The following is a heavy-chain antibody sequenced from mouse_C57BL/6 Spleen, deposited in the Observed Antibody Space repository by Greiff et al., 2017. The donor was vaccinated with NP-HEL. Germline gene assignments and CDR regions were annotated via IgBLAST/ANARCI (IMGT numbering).Heavy chain of an antibody. Sequence: VQLKQSGPELVKPGASVKISCKASGYTFTDYYMNWVKQSHGKSLEWIGDINPNNGGTSYNQKFKGKATLTVDKSSSTAYMELRSLTSEDSAVYYCSYDYDAGAWFAYWGQGTLVTVSA. CDR1: GYTFTDYY. D-gene: IGHD2-4*01. J-gene: IGHJ3*01. CDR3: SYDYDAGAWFAY. CDR2: INPNNGGT. V-gene: IGHV1-26*01.